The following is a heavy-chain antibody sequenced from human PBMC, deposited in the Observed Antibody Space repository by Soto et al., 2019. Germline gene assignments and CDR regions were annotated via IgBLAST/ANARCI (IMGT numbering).Heavy chain of an antibody. V-gene: IGHV3-33*01. CDR2: IWYDGSNK. CDR1: GFTFSSYG. J-gene: IGHJ4*02. CDR3: ARDPPYDFWSGYTFDY. Sequence: GGSLRLSCAASGFTFSSYGMHWVRQAPGKGLEWVAVIWYDGSNKYYADSVKGRFTISRDNSKNTLYLQMNSLRAEDTAVYYCARDPPYDFWSGYTFDYWGQGTLVTVSS. D-gene: IGHD3-3*01.